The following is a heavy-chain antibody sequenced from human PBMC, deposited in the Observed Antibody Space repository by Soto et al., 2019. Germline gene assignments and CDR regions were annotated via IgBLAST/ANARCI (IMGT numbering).Heavy chain of an antibody. CDR2: INHSGST. CDR3: AREHYGSGSYYRLSWFDY. CDR1: GGSFSGYY. J-gene: IGHJ4*02. Sequence: QVQLQQWGAGLLKPSETLSLTCSVYGGSFSGYYWSWIRQPPGKGLEWIGEINHSGSTNYNPSLKRRVTISVDTSKNQFSLKLSSVTAADTAVYYCAREHYGSGSYYRLSWFDYWGQGTLVTVSS. V-gene: IGHV4-34*01. D-gene: IGHD3-10*01.